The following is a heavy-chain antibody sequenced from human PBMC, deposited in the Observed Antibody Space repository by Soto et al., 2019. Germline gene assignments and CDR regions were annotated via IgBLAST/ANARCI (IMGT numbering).Heavy chain of an antibody. J-gene: IGHJ4*02. V-gene: IGHV4-31*03. Sequence: SETLSLTCTVSGGSISSGGYYWSWIRQHPGKGLEWIGYIYYSGSTYYNPSLKSRVTISVDTSKNQFSLKLSSVTAADTAVYYCARHSSSWYRTLQNPDFDYWGQGTLVTVSS. CDR1: GGSISSGGYY. D-gene: IGHD6-13*01. CDR3: ARHSSSWYRTLQNPDFDY. CDR2: IYYSGST.